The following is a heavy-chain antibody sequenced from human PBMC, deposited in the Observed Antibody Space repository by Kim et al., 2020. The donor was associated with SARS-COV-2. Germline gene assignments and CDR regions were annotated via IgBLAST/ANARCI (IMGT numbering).Heavy chain of an antibody. J-gene: IGHJ4*02. V-gene: IGHV3-23*01. CDR3: AKAPGASCYNANDY. Sequence: GGSLRLSCAASGFTFSGYAMTWVRQAPGKGLEWVSVISGSGDRTYYADSVKGRFTVSRDNSKNTLYLQMDSLRVEDTAVYSCAKAPGASCYNANDYWGQGTLVIVSS. CDR2: ISGSGDRT. D-gene: IGHD2-2*02. CDR1: GFTFSGYA.